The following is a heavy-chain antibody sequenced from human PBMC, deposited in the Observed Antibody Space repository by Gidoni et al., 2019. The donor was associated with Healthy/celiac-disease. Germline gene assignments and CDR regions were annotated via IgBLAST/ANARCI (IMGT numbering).Heavy chain of an antibody. D-gene: IGHD6-13*01. V-gene: IGHV1-69*01. CDR3: ARGKGYSSSWYVGYYGMDV. CDR1: GGTFRSYA. J-gene: IGHJ6*02. CDR2: IIPIFGTA. Sequence: QVQLVQSGAEVKKPGSSVKVSCKASGGTFRSYAISWVRQAPGQGLEWMGGIIPIFGTANYAQKFQGRVTITADESTSTAYMELSSLRSEDTAVYYCARGKGYSSSWYVGYYGMDVWGQGTTVTVSS.